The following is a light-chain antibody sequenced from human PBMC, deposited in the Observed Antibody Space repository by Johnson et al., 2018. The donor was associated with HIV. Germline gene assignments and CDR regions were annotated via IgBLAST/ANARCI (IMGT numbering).Light chain of an antibody. CDR1: SSDMGNYA. V-gene: IGLV1-51*01. CDR3: GTWDNSLSIGYV. Sequence: QSVLTQPPSVSAAPGQKVTISCSGSSSDMGNYAVSWYQQLPGTAPKLLIYDNNKRPSGIPDRFSGSKSGTSATLGITGLQAGDEADYYCGTWDNSLSIGYVFGTGTKVTVL. J-gene: IGLJ1*01. CDR2: DNN.